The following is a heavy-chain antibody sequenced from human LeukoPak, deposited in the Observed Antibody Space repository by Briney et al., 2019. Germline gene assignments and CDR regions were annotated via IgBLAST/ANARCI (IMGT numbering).Heavy chain of an antibody. J-gene: IGHJ4*02. Sequence: GGSLRLSCAASGFTFSSYAMHWVRQAPGKGLEYVSAISSNGGSTYYANSVKGRFTISRDNAKNTLYLQMSSLRAEDTAVYYCATGNYYDSRGYYTFGHWGQGTLVTVSS. CDR1: GFTFSSYA. CDR2: ISSNGGST. D-gene: IGHD3-22*01. V-gene: IGHV3-64*01. CDR3: ATGNYYDSRGYYTFGH.